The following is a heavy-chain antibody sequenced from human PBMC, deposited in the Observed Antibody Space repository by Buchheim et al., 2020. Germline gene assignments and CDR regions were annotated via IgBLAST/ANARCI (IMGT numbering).Heavy chain of an antibody. CDR1: GFTFDDYT. D-gene: IGHD4-23*01. CDR3: AKDQFRWPTARAMDV. J-gene: IGHJ6*03. CDR2: ISWDGGST. Sequence: EVQLVESGGVVVQPGGSLRLSCAASGFTFDDYTMHWVRQAPGKGLEWVSLISWDGGSTYYADSVKGRFTISRDNGKNSLYLQMNSLRTEDTALYYCAKDQFRWPTARAMDVWGKGTT. V-gene: IGHV3-43*01.